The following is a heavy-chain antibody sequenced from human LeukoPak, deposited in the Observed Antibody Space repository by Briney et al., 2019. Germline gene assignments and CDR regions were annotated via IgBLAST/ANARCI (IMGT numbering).Heavy chain of an antibody. J-gene: IGHJ4*02. CDR3: ARDERYDSSGCPFDY. V-gene: IGHV1-2*02. CDR2: INPNSGGT. D-gene: IGHD3-22*01. CDR1: GYTFTGYF. Sequence: GASVKVSCKASGYTFTGYFVHWVRQAPGQGLEWMGWINPNSGGTKYAQKLQGRVTMTRDTSFSTAYMELRRLRSDDTAVYYCARDERYDSSGCPFDYWGQGTLVTVSS.